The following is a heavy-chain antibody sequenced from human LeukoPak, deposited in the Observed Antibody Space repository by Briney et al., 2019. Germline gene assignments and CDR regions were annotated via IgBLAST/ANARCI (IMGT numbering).Heavy chain of an antibody. V-gene: IGHV3-30*02. CDR2: IRYDGSNK. D-gene: IGHD3-10*01. CDR1: GFTFSSYG. Sequence: GGSLRLSCAASGFTFSSYGMHWVRQAPGKGLEWVAFIRYDGSNKYYADSVKGRFTISRDNSKNTLYLQMNSLRAEDTAVYYCAKGLLWFGESYFDYWGQGTLVTVSS. J-gene: IGHJ4*02. CDR3: AKGLLWFGESYFDY.